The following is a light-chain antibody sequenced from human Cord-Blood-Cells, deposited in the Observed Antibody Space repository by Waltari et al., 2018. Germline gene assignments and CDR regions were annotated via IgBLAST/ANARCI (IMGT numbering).Light chain of an antibody. J-gene: IGKJ5*01. Sequence: EIVLTQSPATLSLSPGERATLSCMASQSVSSYLAWYQQKPGQAPRLLIYDASNRATGIPARFSGSGSGTDFTLTSSSLEPEDCAVYYCQQRSNWPPITFGQGTRLEIK. CDR3: QQRSNWPPIT. CDR2: DAS. CDR1: QSVSSY. V-gene: IGKV3-11*01.